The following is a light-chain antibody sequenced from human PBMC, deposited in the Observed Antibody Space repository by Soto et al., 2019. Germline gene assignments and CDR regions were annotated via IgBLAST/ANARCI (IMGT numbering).Light chain of an antibody. CDR2: DVS. Sequence: QSVLTQPRSVSGSPGQSVTISCTGTSSDVGGYNYVSWYQQYPGKAPKLVIYDVSKRPSGVPDRFSGSKSANTASLTISGLQAEDEADYYCCSYAGNSLWVFGGGTKVTVL. CDR1: SSDVGGYNY. CDR3: CSYAGNSLWV. J-gene: IGLJ3*02. V-gene: IGLV2-11*01.